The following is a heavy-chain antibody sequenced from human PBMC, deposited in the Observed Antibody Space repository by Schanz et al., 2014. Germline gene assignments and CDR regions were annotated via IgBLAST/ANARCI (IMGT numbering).Heavy chain of an antibody. V-gene: IGHV3-30*04. D-gene: IGHD2-2*01. CDR3: ARESSNDIVLVPGAAFDH. J-gene: IGHJ4*02. Sequence: QVQLVDSGGGVVQPGRSLRLSCAASGFTFSSYALHWVRQAPGKGLEWVAFVPFDGSQKFYADSVKGRFTISRDNSKNTVYLQMNSLRPGDTAVYYCARESSNDIVLVPGAAFDHWGQGILVTVSS. CDR1: GFTFSSYA. CDR2: VPFDGSQK.